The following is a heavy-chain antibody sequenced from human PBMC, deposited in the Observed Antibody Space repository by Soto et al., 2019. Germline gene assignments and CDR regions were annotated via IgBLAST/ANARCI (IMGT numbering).Heavy chain of an antibody. CDR2: VSGSSDYI. CDR3: VRDRNWALDI. V-gene: IGHV3-48*02. J-gene: IGHJ3*02. Sequence: EVQLVESGGGLVQPGASLKLSCAVSGFTFNTYAMNWVRQAPGKGLEFVSYVSGSSDYIFYSDSVRGRFTISRDNAKDSVYLQMNSLRDEDTAVYYCVRDRNWALDIWGKGTMVTVSS. D-gene: IGHD1-20*01. CDR1: GFTFNTYA.